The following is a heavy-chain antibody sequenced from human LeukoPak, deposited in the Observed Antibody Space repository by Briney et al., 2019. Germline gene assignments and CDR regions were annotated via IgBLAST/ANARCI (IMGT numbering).Heavy chain of an antibody. J-gene: IGHJ4*02. CDR1: GGTFSSYA. Sequence: ASVKVSCKASGGTFSSYAISWVRQAPGQGLEWMGGIIPIFGTANYAQKFQGSVTITADKSTSTAYMELSSLRSEDTAVYYFASTKRGFSCGHFDYWGQGTLVTVSS. V-gene: IGHV1-69*06. D-gene: IGHD5-18*01. CDR2: IIPIFGTA. CDR3: ASTKRGFSCGHFDY.